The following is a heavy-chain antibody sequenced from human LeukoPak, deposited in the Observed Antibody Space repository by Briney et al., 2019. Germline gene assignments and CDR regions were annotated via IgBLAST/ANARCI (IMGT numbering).Heavy chain of an antibody. J-gene: IGHJ4*02. V-gene: IGHV4-31*03. CDR3: ARTGIAAALDY. CDR2: IYYSGST. D-gene: IGHD6-13*01. Sequence: SETLSLTCTVSGGSISSGGYYWSWIRQHPGKGLEWIGYIYYSGSTYYNPSLKSRVTISVDTSKNQFSLKLSSVTAADTAVYYCARTGIAAALDYWGQGTLVTVSS. CDR1: GGSISSGGYY.